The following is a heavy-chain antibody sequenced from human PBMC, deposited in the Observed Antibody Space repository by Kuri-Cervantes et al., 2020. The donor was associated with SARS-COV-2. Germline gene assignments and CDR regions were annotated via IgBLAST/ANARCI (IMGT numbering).Heavy chain of an antibody. V-gene: IGHV3-23*01. CDR2: ISGSGGST. D-gene: IGHD3-10*01. CDR1: GFLFSASA. CDR3: ANPGVY. J-gene: IGHJ4*02. Sequence: GGSLRLSCEVSGFLFSASAIHWVRQAPGKGLEWVSAISGSGGSTYYADSVKGRFTISRDNSKNTLYLQMNSLRAEDTAVYYCANPGVYWGQGTLVTVSS.